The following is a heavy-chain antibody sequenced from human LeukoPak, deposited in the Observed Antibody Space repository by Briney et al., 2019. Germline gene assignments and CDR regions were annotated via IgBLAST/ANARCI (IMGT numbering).Heavy chain of an antibody. CDR1: GFIFRSYA. D-gene: IGHD3-22*01. V-gene: IGHV3-74*01. Sequence: GGSLRLSCAASGFIFRSYAMSWVRQAPGKGLVWVSRINSDGINTSYADSVKGRFTISRDNAKNTLNLQMNSLRAEDTAVYYCARDLGQYYDTSDDWFDPWGQGTLVTVSS. CDR2: INSDGINT. CDR3: ARDLGQYYDTSDDWFDP. J-gene: IGHJ5*02.